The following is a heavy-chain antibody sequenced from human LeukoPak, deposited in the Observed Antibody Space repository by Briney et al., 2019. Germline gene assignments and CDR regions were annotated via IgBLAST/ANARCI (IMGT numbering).Heavy chain of an antibody. CDR1: GGSISSYY. Sequence: SETLSLTCTVSGGSISSYYWSWIRQPPGKGLEWSGYIYYSGSTNYNPSLKSRVTISVDTSKNQFSLKLSSVTAADTAVYYCASSETGTTLDYWGQGTLVTVSS. CDR2: IYYSGST. J-gene: IGHJ4*02. V-gene: IGHV4-59*01. CDR3: ASSETGTTLDY. D-gene: IGHD1-1*01.